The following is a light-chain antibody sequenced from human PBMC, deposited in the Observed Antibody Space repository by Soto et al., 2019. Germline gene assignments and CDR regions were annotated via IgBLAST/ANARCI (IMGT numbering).Light chain of an antibody. V-gene: IGKV3-15*01. J-gene: IGKJ4*01. CDR2: GAS. CDR1: QGIGST. Sequence: EIVMTQSPATLSVSPGEGATLSCRASQGIGSTLAWYQQKPGQTPRLLIYGASTRATGVPARFSGSASGTEFTLTITSLQSEDSATYYCQQAATFPLTFGGGTDVEI. CDR3: QQAATFPLT.